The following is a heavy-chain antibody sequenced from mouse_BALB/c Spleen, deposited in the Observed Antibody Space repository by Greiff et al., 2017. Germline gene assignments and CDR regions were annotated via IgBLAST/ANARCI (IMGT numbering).Heavy chain of an antibody. CDR1: GFTFSSYG. D-gene: IGHD2-4*01. CDR2: ISSGGSYT. V-gene: IGHV5-6*01. Sequence: VQLKESGGDLVKPGGSLKLSCAASGFTFSSYGMSWVRQTPDKRLEWVATISSGGSYTYYPDSVKGRFTISRDNAKNTLYLQMSSLKSEDTAMYYCARNYDYLGNYAMDYWGQGTSVTVSS. J-gene: IGHJ4*01. CDR3: ARNYDYLGNYAMDY.